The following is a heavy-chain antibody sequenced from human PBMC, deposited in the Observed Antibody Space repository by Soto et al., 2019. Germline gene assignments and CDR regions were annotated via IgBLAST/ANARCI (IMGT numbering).Heavy chain of an antibody. CDR3: AKESAHYDSGGYWGDYFDY. V-gene: IGHV3-23*01. J-gene: IGHJ4*02. Sequence: EVQLLESGGGLVQPGGSLRLSCAASGFTFSSYAMSWVRQAPGKGLEWVSAISGSGGSTYYADSVKGRFTISRDNSKNTLYLQMNSLRAEDTAVYYCAKESAHYDSGGYWGDYFDYWGQGTLVTVSS. D-gene: IGHD3-22*01. CDR1: GFTFSSYA. CDR2: ISGSGGST.